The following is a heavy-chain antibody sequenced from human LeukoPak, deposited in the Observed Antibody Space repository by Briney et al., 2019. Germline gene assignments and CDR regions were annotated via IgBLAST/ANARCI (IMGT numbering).Heavy chain of an antibody. CDR3: AGLGITMIGGV. CDR1: GFTFDRFT. CDR2: VSSSGSTI. D-gene: IGHD3-10*02. J-gene: IGHJ6*04. V-gene: IGHV3-48*04. Sequence: PGGSLRLSCAASGFTFDRFTIRWVRQAPGKGLEWVSYVSSSGSTIYYADSVKGRFTISRDNAKNSLYLQMNSLRAEDTAVYYCAGLGITMIGGVWGKGTTVTISS.